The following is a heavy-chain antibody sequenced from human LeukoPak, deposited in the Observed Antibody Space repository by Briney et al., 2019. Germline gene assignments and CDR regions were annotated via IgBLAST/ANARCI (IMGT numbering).Heavy chain of an antibody. V-gene: IGHV5-51*01. CDR1: GYSFTSYW. D-gene: IGHD3-22*01. CDR3: ARSDSSGYFPASGFDY. Sequence: GESLKISCKGSGYSFTSYWIGWVGQMPGKGLVWMGIIYPGDSETRYTPSFQGQVTISADKSISTAYLQWSSLKASDTAMYYCARSDSSGYFPASGFDYWGHGTLVTVSS. CDR2: IYPGDSET. J-gene: IGHJ4*01.